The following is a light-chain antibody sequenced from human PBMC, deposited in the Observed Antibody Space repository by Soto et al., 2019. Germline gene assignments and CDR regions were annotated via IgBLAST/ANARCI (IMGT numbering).Light chain of an antibody. V-gene: IGLV2-11*01. J-gene: IGLJ2*01. CDR3: CSYAGSDVV. CDR2: DVS. CDR1: SSDVGGYNY. Sequence: QSALTQPRSVSGSPGQSVTISCTGTSSDVGGYNYVSWYQQHPGKAPKPMIYDVSKRPSGVPDRFSGSKSGNTASLTISGLQAEDEADYYCCSYAGSDVVFGGGTKVTVL.